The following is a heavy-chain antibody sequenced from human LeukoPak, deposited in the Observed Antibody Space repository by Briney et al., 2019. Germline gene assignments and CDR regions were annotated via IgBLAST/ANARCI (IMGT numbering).Heavy chain of an antibody. Sequence: PGGSLRLSCAASGFTFSSYSMNWVRQAPGKGLEWVSSISSTSSYIYYADSVKGRFTISRDNAKNPLYLQMNSLRAEDTAVYYCARGVVGATKPFDYWGQGTLVTVSS. J-gene: IGHJ4*02. D-gene: IGHD1-26*01. CDR2: ISSTSSYI. CDR1: GFTFSSYS. V-gene: IGHV3-21*01. CDR3: ARGVVGATKPFDY.